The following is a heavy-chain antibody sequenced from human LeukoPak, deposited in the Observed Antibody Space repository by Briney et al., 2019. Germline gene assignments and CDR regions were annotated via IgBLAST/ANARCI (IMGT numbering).Heavy chain of an antibody. CDR1: GGSFSGYY. CDR3: ARRALITFGGVIVAHYYYYYMDV. J-gene: IGHJ6*03. Sequence: SETLSLTCAVYGGSFSGYYWSWIRQPPGKGLEWIGEINHSGSTNYNPSLKSRVTISVDTSKNQFSLKLSSVTAADTAVYYCARRALITFGGVIVAHYYYYYMDVWGKGTTVTVSS. V-gene: IGHV4-34*01. CDR2: INHSGST. D-gene: IGHD3-16*02.